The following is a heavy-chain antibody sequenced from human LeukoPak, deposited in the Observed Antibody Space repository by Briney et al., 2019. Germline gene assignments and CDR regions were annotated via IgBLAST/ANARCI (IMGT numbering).Heavy chain of an antibody. CDR2: INPNSGGT. CDR1: GYTFTDYY. J-gene: IGHJ6*02. D-gene: IGHD6-13*01. Sequence: ASVKVSCKASGYTFTDYYMHWVRQAPGQGLEGMGWINPNSGGTNYAQKFQGRVTMTRDTSISTAYMELSRLRSDDTAVYYCARDAGSSSWYPTSPAYYYGMDVWGQGTTVTVSS. CDR3: ARDAGSSSWYPTSPAYYYGMDV. V-gene: IGHV1-2*02.